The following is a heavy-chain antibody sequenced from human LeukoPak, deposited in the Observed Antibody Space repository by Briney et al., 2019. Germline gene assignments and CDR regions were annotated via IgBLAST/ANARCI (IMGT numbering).Heavy chain of an antibody. J-gene: IGHJ4*02. CDR3: ARHGYSYGYCDY. CDR2: INHSGGT. V-gene: IGHV4-34*01. D-gene: IGHD5-18*01. Sequence: SETLSLTCAVYGGSFSGYYWSWIRQPPGKGLEWIGEINHSGGTNYNPSLKSRVTISVDTSKNQFSLKLSSVTAADTAVYYCARHGYSYGYCDYWGQGTLVTVSS. CDR1: GGSFSGYY.